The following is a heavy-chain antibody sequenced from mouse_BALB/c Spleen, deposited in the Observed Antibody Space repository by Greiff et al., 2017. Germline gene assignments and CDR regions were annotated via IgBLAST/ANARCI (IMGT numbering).Heavy chain of an antibody. CDR2: INPYNDGT. CDR3: AREGDYGSRQWYFDV. D-gene: IGHD1-1*01. Sequence: VQLQQSGPELVKPGASVKMSCKASGYTFTSYVMHWVKQKPGQGLEWIGYINPYNDGTKYNEKFKGKATLTSDKSSSTAYMELSSLTSEDSAVYYCAREGDYGSRQWYFDVWGAGTTVTVSS. J-gene: IGHJ1*01. V-gene: IGHV1-14*01. CDR1: GYTFTSYV.